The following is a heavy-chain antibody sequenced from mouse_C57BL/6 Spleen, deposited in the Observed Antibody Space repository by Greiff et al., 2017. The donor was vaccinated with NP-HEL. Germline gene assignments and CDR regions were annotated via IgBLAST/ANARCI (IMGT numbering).Heavy chain of an antibody. CDR1: GFTFSDFY. V-gene: IGHV7-1*01. CDR2: SRNKANDYTT. Sequence: EVHLVESGGGLVQSGRSLRLSCATSGFTFSDFYMEWVRQAPGKGLEWIAASRNKANDYTTEYSASVKGRFIVSRDTSQSILYLQMNALRAEDTAIYYCARDAWGYDGYYYAMDYWGQGTSVTVSS. D-gene: IGHD2-3*01. J-gene: IGHJ4*01. CDR3: ARDAWGYDGYYYAMDY.